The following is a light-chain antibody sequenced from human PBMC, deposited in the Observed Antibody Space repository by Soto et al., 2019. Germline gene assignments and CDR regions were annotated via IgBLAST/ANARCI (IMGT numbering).Light chain of an antibody. CDR3: ISYTSDDGRYV. CDR1: NSDVGIYDF. CDR2: EVS. Sequence: QSVLTQPASVSGTPGQSITISCTGSNSDVGIYDFVSWYQHHPGRAPKLIVSEVSHRPSGVSNRFSGSKSGNTASLTISGHHAEDDADYYCISYTSDDGRYVFGTGTKLTVL. V-gene: IGLV2-14*01. J-gene: IGLJ1*01.